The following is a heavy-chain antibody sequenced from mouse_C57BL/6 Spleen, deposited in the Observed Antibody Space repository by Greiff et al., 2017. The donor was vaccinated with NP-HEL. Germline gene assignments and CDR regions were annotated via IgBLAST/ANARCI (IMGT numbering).Heavy chain of an antibody. CDR3: ARSGNGNPDY. Sequence: QVQLQQPGAELVRPGTSVKLSCKASGYTFTSYWMHWVKQRPGQGLEWIGVIDPSDSYTNYNQKFKGKATLTVDTSSSTAYMQLSSLTSEDSAVYYCARSGNGNPDYWGQGTTLTVSS. J-gene: IGHJ2*01. CDR1: GYTFTSYW. D-gene: IGHD2-1*01. CDR2: IDPSDSYT. V-gene: IGHV1-59*01.